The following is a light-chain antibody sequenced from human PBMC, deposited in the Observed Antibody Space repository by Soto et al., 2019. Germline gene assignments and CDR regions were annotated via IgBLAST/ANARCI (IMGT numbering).Light chain of an antibody. CDR3: QQTDSFPLS. Sequence: DIQMTQSPSSVPASVGDRVTITCRASQGIRNWLAWYQQTPGKAPELLIFAAYSMQSGVPSRFSGRGSGTEFTLTIDSLQPEDFATYYCQQTDSFPLSFGGGTKVEFK. CDR2: AAY. J-gene: IGKJ4*01. CDR1: QGIRNW. V-gene: IGKV1D-12*01.